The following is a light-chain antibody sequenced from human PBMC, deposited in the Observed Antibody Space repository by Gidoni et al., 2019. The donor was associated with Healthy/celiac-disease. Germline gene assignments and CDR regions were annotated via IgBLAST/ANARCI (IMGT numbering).Light chain of an antibody. J-gene: IGKJ4*01. CDR2: DAS. V-gene: IGKV3-11*01. CDR3: QQRSN. Sequence: IALTQSPATPSLSPGERATLPRRASQSVSSCLAWYQQKPGQAPRLLIYDASNRATGIPARFSGSGYGTDFTITISSLEPEDFAVYYCQQRSNFGGGTKVEIK. CDR1: QSVSSC.